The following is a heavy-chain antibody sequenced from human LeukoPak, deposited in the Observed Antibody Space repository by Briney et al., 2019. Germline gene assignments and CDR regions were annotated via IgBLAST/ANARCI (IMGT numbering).Heavy chain of an antibody. CDR2: IRGNSGMR. D-gene: IGHD2-15*01. V-gene: IGHV3-23*01. CDR3: AKDQEDRGYPSSFDF. J-gene: IGHJ4*02. CDR1: GFSFSDYA. Sequence: PGGSVRLSCTSSGFSFSDYAMNWVRQAPGRGLEWVSCIRGNSGMRFYSDSVRGRFTISRDNSKNTVYLQMDSLRVDDTAVYFCAKDQEDRGYPSSFDFWGQGTLVTVSS.